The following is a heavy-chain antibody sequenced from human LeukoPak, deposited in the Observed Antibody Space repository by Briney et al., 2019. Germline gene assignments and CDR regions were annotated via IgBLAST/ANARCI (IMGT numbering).Heavy chain of an antibody. V-gene: IGHV3-48*04. D-gene: IGHD3-16*01. CDR2: ISSGSSTI. Sequence: GGSLRLSCAASGFTFSSYSMKWVRQAPGKGLDWLSYISSGSSTIYYADSVKGRFTTSRDNTKKTLYLEMNSLRAEDTAVYYCARDKFGGTDYWGQGTLVTVSS. CDR1: GFTFSSYS. CDR3: ARDKFGGTDY. J-gene: IGHJ4*02.